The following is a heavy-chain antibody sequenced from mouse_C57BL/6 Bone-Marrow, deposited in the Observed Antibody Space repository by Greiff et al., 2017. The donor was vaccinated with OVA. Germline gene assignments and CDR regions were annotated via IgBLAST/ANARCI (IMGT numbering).Heavy chain of an antibody. CDR3: ARETRVTSGY. CDR1: GYTFTSYW. V-gene: IGHV1-64*01. Sequence: QVQLQQSGAELVKPGASVKLSCKASGYTFTSYWMHWVKQRPGQGLEWIGMIHPNSGSTNYNEKFKSKATLTVDKSSSTAYMQLSSLTSEDSAVYYCARETRVTSGYWGQGTTLTVSS. CDR2: IHPNSGST. J-gene: IGHJ2*01. D-gene: IGHD2-3*01.